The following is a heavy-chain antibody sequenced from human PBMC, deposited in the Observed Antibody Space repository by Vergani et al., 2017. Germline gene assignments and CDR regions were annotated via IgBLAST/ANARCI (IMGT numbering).Heavy chain of an antibody. J-gene: IGHJ3*02. CDR2: FYYSGST. D-gene: IGHD5-12*01. CDR3: AGTQPLRQAFDI. CDR1: GGSISSGGYY. V-gene: IGHV4-31*03. Sequence: QVQLQESGAGLVKPSQTLSLTCTVSGGSISSGGYYWSWIRQHPGKGLEWIGYFYYSGSTYYNPSLKSRVTISVDTSKNQFSLKLSSVTAADPAVYYCAGTQPLRQAFDIWGQGTMVTVSS.